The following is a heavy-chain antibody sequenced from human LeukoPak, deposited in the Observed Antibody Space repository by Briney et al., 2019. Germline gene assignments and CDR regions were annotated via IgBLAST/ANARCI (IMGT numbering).Heavy chain of an antibody. CDR2: IYCSGST. CDR1: GGSISSYY. J-gene: IGHJ3*02. CDR3: ARSEYSYGADAFDI. V-gene: IGHV4-59*01. Sequence: SETLSLTCTVSGGSISSYYWSWIRQPPGKGLEWIGYIYCSGSTNYNPSLKSRVTISVDTSKNQFSLKLSSVTAADTAVYYCARSEYSYGADAFDIWGQGTMVTVSS. D-gene: IGHD5-18*01.